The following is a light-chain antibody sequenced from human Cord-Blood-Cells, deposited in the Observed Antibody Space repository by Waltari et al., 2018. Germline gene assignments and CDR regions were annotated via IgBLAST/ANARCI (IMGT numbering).Light chain of an antibody. Sequence: EIVLTQSPGTLSLSPGERATLSCRASQSVSSSYLAWYQQKPGQAPRLLIYGASRRATGIPARLSGSGSGTDVTLNTSRLGPEDFAVYYCQQYGSSPYTFGQGTKLEIK. V-gene: IGKV3-20*01. CDR2: GAS. CDR3: QQYGSSPYT. CDR1: QSVSSSY. J-gene: IGKJ2*01.